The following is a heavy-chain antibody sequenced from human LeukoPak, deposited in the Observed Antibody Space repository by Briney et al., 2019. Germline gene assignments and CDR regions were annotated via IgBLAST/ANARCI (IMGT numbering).Heavy chain of an antibody. D-gene: IGHD2-15*01. CDR1: GYTFTSYY. J-gene: IGHJ4*02. Sequence: ASVKVSCKASGYTFTSYYMHWVRQAPGQGLEWMGIINPSGGSTSYAQKFQGRDTMTRDTSTSTVYMELSSLRSEDTAVYYCARDSKVVVAANLFDYWGQGTLVTVSS. CDR2: INPSGGST. V-gene: IGHV1-46*01. CDR3: ARDSKVVVAANLFDY.